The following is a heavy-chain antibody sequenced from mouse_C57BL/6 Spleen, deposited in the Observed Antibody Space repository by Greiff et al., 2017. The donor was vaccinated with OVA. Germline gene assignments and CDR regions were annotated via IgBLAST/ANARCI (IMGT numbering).Heavy chain of an antibody. CDR2: IHPNSGST. V-gene: IGHV1-64*01. J-gene: IGHJ4*01. CDR1: GYTFTSYW. CDR3: AREGISYGSSYGYYAMDY. D-gene: IGHD1-1*01. Sequence: QVQLQQSGAELVKPGASVKLSCKASGYTFTSYWMHWVKQRPGQGLEWIGMIHPNSGSTNYNEKFKSKATLTVDKSSSTAYMQLSSLTSEDSAVYYCAREGISYGSSYGYYAMDYWGQGTSVTVSS.